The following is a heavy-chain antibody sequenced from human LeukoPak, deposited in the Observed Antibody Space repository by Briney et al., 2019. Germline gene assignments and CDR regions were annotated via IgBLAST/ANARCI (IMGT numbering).Heavy chain of an antibody. V-gene: IGHV1-46*01. Sequence: ASVKVSCKASGYTFTSYYMHWVRQAPGQGLEWMGIINPSGGSTSYAQKFQGRVTMTRDTSTSTVYMELSSLRSEDTAVYYCARAMGCSGYYTGCRLNAFDIWGQGTMVTVSS. CDR2: INPSGGST. J-gene: IGHJ3*02. D-gene: IGHD3-22*01. CDR1: GYTFTSYY. CDR3: ARAMGCSGYYTGCRLNAFDI.